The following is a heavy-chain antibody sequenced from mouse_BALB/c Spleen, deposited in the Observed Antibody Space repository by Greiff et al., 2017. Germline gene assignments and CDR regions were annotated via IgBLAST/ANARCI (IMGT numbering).Heavy chain of an antibody. CDR3: AREDYYGSHYAMDY. V-gene: IGHV2-6-7*01. J-gene: IGHJ4*01. CDR2: IWGDGST. CDR1: GFSLTGYG. Sequence: QVQLKESGPGLVAPSQSLSITCTVSGFSLTGYGVNWVRQPPGKGLEWLGLIWGDGSTDYNSALKSRLSISKDNSKSHVFLKMNSLQPDDTARYYGAREDYYGSHYAMDYWGQGTSVTVSS. D-gene: IGHD2-1*01.